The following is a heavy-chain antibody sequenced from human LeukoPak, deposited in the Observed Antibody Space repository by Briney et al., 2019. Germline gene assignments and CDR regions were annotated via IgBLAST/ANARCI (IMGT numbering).Heavy chain of an antibody. J-gene: IGHJ4*02. Sequence: SETLSLTCAVYGGSFSGYYWSWIRQPPGKGLEWIGEINHSGSTNYIPSLKSRVTISLDTSKNQFSLKLTSVTAADTAVYYCARDSDFLTGYYHYFDYWGQGTLVTLSS. CDR2: INHSGST. CDR3: ARDSDFLTGYYHYFDY. D-gene: IGHD3-9*01. V-gene: IGHV4-34*01. CDR1: GGSFSGYY.